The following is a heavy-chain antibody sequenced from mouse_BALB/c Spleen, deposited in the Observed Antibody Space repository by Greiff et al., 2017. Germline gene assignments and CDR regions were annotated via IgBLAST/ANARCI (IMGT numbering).Heavy chain of an antibody. Sequence: VHLVESGPGLVAPSQSLSITCTVSGFSLTSYGVHWVRQPPGKGLEWLGVIWAGGSTNYNSALMSRLSISKDNSKSQVFLKMNSLQTDDTAMYYCARGEYGNAMDYWGQGTSVTVSS. V-gene: IGHV2-9*02. CDR1: GFSLTSYG. D-gene: IGHD2-10*02. CDR3: ARGEYGNAMDY. CDR2: IWAGGST. J-gene: IGHJ4*01.